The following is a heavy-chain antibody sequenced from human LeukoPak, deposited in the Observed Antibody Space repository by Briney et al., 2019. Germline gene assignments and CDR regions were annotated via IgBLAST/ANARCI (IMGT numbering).Heavy chain of an antibody. D-gene: IGHD5-18*01. CDR2: IYYSGST. V-gene: IGHV4-30-4*08. J-gene: IGHJ6*03. Sequence: SETLSLTCTVSGGSINSGDYYWSWIRQPPGKGLEWIGYIYYSGSTYYNPSLKSRVTISVDTSKNQFSLKLSSVTAADTAVYYCARGLQLWLPSYYYYMDVWGKGTTVTVSS. CDR3: ARGLQLWLPSYYYYMDV. CDR1: GGSINSGDYY.